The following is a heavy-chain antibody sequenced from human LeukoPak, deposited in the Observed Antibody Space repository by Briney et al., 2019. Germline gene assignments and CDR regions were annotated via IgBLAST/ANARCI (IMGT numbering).Heavy chain of an antibody. CDR3: AREAYSSGWYSRFDP. D-gene: IGHD6-19*01. CDR2: ISSSSSYI. CDR1: GFTFSSYS. V-gene: IGHV3-21*01. Sequence: GGSLRLSCAASGFTFSSYSMNWVRQAPGKGLEWVSSISSSSSYIYHADSVKGRFTISRDNAKNSLHLQMNSLRAEDTAVYYCAREAYSSGWYSRFDPWGQGTLVTVSS. J-gene: IGHJ5*02.